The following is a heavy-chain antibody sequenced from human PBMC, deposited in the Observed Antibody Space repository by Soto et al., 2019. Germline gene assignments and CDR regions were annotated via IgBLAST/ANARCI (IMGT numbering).Heavy chain of an antibody. J-gene: IGHJ5*02. D-gene: IGHD5-18*01. CDR1: GDSISSNNNY. CDR2: ISYSGTT. Sequence: TLSLTCTVPGDSISSNNNYWSWIRQPPGEGLEWIGFISYSGTTSYSPSLKSRVAISLDTSKNQFSLSLSSVTAADTAVYYCARGRGYSYGLDPWGQGTLVT. CDR3: ARGRGYSYGLDP. V-gene: IGHV4-30-4*01.